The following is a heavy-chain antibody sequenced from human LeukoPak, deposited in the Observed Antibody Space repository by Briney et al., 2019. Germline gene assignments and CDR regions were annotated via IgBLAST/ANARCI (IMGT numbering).Heavy chain of an antibody. Sequence: GGSLRLSCAASGFTSSSYAMHWVRQAPGKGLEYVSAISGNGGSTYYANSVKGRFAISRDNSKNTLYLQMGSLRAEDMAVYYCARVNDPGYYYYYMDVWGKGTTVTVSS. J-gene: IGHJ6*03. CDR2: ISGNGGST. CDR3: ARVNDPGYYYYYMDV. D-gene: IGHD1-1*01. V-gene: IGHV3-64*01. CDR1: GFTSSSYA.